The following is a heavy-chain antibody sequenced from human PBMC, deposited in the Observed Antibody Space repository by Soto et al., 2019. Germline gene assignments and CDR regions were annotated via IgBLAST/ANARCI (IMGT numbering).Heavy chain of an antibody. Sequence: SETLSLTCTVSGGSISSGNYYWSWIRQHPGKGLEWIGCIYYSGSASYNPSLRCRLTISVDTSKNQFSLKLSSVTAADTAVYYCARDLTGYCNFDPWGQGTLVTVSS. CDR1: GGSISSGNYY. D-gene: IGHD2-15*01. V-gene: IGHV4-31*03. CDR2: IYYSGSA. J-gene: IGHJ5*02. CDR3: ARDLTGYCNFDP.